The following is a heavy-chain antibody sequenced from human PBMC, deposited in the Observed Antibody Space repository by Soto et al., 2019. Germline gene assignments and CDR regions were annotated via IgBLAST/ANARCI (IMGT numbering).Heavy chain of an antibody. CDR2: ISYDGSRK. CDR3: AKDIHPGRDTYHYGADY. J-gene: IGHJ4*02. V-gene: IGHV3-30*18. CDR1: GFIFSNYG. D-gene: IGHD5-12*01. Sequence: QVQLVESGGGVVQPGTSLTLSCSASGFIFSNYGMHWVRQAPGKGLEWVSIISYDGSRKHYVDSVKGRFTISRDNSKNPLDLQMNSLRAEDTAVYYCAKDIHPGRDTYHYGADYWGQGTLVAVSS.